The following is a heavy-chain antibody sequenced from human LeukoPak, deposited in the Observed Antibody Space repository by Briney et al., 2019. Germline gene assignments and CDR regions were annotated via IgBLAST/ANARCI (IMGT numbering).Heavy chain of an antibody. J-gene: IGHJ5*02. Sequence: PGGSLRLSCAASGFTFSEHYMDWVRQTPGKGLEWIGEINHTGSTNYNPSLKSRVTISVDTSKNQFSLKLSSVTAADTAVYYCARGLLLRETYYDFWSGLKGFDPWGQGTLVTVSS. CDR1: GFTFSEHY. CDR3: ARGLLLRETYYDFWSGLKGFDP. CDR2: INHTGST. D-gene: IGHD3-3*01. V-gene: IGHV4-34*01.